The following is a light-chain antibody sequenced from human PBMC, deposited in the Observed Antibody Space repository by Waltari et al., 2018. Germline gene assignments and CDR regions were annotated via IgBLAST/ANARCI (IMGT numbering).Light chain of an antibody. Sequence: SYLLTQPPSVSVAPGQTARITCGGNNIGGKSVHWYQQKPGQAPVLVIYDDRGRPSGIPGRFSGSNSGNTATLTVSRVEAGDEADYYCQVWHSNTDHRLFGGGTKLTVL. V-gene: IGLV3-21*02. CDR1: NIGGKS. CDR2: DDR. CDR3: QVWHSNTDHRL. J-gene: IGLJ3*02.